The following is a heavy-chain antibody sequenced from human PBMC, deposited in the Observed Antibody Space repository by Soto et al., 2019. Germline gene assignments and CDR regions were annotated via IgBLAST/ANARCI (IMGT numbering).Heavy chain of an antibody. V-gene: IGHV1-69*02. J-gene: IGHJ5*02. CDR2: IIPIIGIA. Sequence: QVQLVQSGAEVKKPGSSVKVSCKASGGTFSSYTISWVRQAPGQGLEWMGRIIPIIGIANYAQKFQGRVTITADKSTSTAYMELSSLRSEDTAVYYCARSGYDSSNWFDPWGQGTLVTVSS. CDR1: GGTFSSYT. D-gene: IGHD5-12*01. CDR3: ARSGYDSSNWFDP.